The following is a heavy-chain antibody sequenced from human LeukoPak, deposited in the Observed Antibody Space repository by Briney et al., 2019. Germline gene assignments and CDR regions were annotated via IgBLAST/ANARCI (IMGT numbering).Heavy chain of an antibody. CDR1: GGSISSYY. CDR2: IYYSGST. V-gene: IGHV4-59*01. Sequence: PSETLPLTCTVSGGSISSYYWSWIRQPPGKGLEWIGYIYYSGSTNYNPSLKSRVTISVDTSKNQFSLKLSSVTAADTAVYYCARDSGSYFGFDYWGQGTLVTVSS. CDR3: ARDSGSYFGFDY. J-gene: IGHJ4*02. D-gene: IGHD1-26*01.